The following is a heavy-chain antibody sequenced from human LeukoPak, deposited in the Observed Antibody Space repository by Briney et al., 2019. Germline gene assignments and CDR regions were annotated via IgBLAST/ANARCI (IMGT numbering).Heavy chain of an antibody. CDR2: INPNSGVT. CDR1: RYTFTGYY. CDR3: ARDLDSSGWNWFDP. D-gene: IGHD6-25*01. V-gene: IGHV1-2*02. Sequence: VASVKVSCKASRYTFTGYYMHWVRQAPGQGLEWMGWINPNSGVTDYAQNFQGRVTMTRDTSISTAYMELSRLRSDDTAVYYCARDLDSSGWNWFDPWGQGTLVTVSS. J-gene: IGHJ5*02.